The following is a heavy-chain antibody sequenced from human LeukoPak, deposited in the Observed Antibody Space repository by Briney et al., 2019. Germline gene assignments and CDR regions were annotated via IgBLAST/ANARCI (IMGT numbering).Heavy chain of an antibody. CDR1: GFTFSNAW. CDR3: TTVVTQLWLFGAFDI. J-gene: IGHJ3*02. V-gene: IGHV3-15*01. CDR2: IKSKTDGGTT. Sequence: GESLRLSCAASGFTFSNAWMSWVRQAPGKGLEWVGRIKSKTDGGTTDYAAPVKGRFTISRDDSKNTLYLQMNSLKTEDTAVYYCTTVVTQLWLFGAFDIWGQGTMVTVS. D-gene: IGHD5-18*01.